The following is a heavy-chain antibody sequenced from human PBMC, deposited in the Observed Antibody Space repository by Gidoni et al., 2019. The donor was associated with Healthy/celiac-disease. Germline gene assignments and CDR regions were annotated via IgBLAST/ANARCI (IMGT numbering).Heavy chain of an antibody. CDR3: ARVVSSGWLLWNYGMDV. D-gene: IGHD6-19*01. CDR1: GGSFSGYY. Sequence: QVQLQQWGAGLLKPSETLSLTCAVYGGSFSGYYWSWIRQPPGKGLEWIGEINHSGSTNYNPSLKSRVTISVDTSKNQFSLKLSSVTAADTAVYYCARVVSSGWLLWNYGMDVWGQGTTVTVSS. CDR2: INHSGST. J-gene: IGHJ6*02. V-gene: IGHV4-34*01.